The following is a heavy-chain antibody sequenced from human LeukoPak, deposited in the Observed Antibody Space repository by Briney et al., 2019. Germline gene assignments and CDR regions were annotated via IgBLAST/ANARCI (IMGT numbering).Heavy chain of an antibody. J-gene: IGHJ4*02. CDR2: ISAYNGNT. CDR1: GHTFTSYG. Sequence: ASVKVSCKASGHTFTSYGISWVRQAPGQGLEWMGWISAYNGNTNYAQKLQGRVTMTTDTSTSTAYMELRSLRSDDTAVYYCARDSPGIAVAGLDYWGQGTLVTVSS. D-gene: IGHD6-19*01. CDR3: ARDSPGIAVAGLDY. V-gene: IGHV1-18*01.